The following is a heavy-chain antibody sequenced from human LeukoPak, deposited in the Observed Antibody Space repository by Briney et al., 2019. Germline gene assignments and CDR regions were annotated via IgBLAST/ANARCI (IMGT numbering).Heavy chain of an antibody. J-gene: IGHJ4*02. D-gene: IGHD4-23*01. CDR3: ARDVGLRWTDY. Sequence: PGGSLRLSCAASGFTFSSFHFHWVRQAPGKGLEWLTLISYDGRNEYYADSVKGRFTISRDNSKNTLYLQMNSLRAEDTAVYYCARDVGLRWTDYWGQGTLVTVSS. V-gene: IGHV3-30*04. CDR1: GFTFSSFH. CDR2: ISYDGRNE.